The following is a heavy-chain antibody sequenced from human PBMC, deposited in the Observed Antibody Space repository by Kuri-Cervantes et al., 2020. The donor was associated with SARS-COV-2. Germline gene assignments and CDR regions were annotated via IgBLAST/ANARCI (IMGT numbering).Heavy chain of an antibody. CDR3: ARGITMVRGVIDY. V-gene: IGHV3-30*02. J-gene: IGHJ4*02. Sequence: GESLKISCAASGFTFSSYGMHWVRQAPGKGLEWVAFIRYDGSNKYYADSVKGRFTISRDNSKNTLYLQMNSLRAEDTAVYYCARGITMVRGVIDYWGQGTLVTVSS. CDR1: GFTFSSYG. D-gene: IGHD3-10*01. CDR2: IRYDGSNK.